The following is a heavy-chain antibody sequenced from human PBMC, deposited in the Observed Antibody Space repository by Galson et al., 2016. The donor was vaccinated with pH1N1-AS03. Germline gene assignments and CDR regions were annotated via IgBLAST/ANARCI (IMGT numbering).Heavy chain of an antibody. Sequence: PALVKPTQTLTLTCDFSGFSLTTNGVGVGWIRQPPGKPLEWLALIYWNSEKRYNPFLKGRLTITKDTSKNQVVLTMTNMAPGDTATYFCARKPTGSMVVTIGLGYFELWGRGTLVAVSS. V-gene: IGHV2-5*01. CDR3: ARKPTGSMVVTIGLGYFEL. J-gene: IGHJ2*01. CDR1: GFSLTTNGVG. CDR2: IYWNSEK. D-gene: IGHD2-21*02.